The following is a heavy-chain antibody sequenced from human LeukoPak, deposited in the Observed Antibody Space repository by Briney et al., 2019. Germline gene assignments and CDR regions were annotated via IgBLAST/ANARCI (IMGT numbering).Heavy chain of an antibody. J-gene: IGHJ4*02. CDR2: VGISSGNT. D-gene: IGHD3-10*01. V-gene: IGHV3-48*01. Sequence: GGSLRLSCGASGFTFSDYSMNWVRQAPGKGLEWISYVGISSGNTKYAASVKGRFTISRDNSKNTLYLQMNSLRAEDTAVYYCAKDYNTYYYGSGPFDYWGQGTLVTVSS. CDR3: AKDYNTYYYGSGPFDY. CDR1: GFTFSDYS.